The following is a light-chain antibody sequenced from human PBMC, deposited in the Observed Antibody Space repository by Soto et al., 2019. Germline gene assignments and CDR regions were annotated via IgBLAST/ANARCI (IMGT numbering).Light chain of an antibody. Sequence: QSALTQPRSVSGSPGQSVTISCTGTSSDVGGYNYVSWYQQHPGKVPKLMIYDASKRPSGVPDRFSGAKSGNTASLTISGLQAEDEADYYCCSYAGNYGVVFGGGTKVTVL. CDR2: DAS. CDR3: CSYAGNYGVV. J-gene: IGLJ2*01. V-gene: IGLV2-11*01. CDR1: SSDVGGYNY.